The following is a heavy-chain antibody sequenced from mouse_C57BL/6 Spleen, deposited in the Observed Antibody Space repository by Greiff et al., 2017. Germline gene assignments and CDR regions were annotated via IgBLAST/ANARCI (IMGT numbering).Heavy chain of an antibody. CDR3: SREGLGTAALDD. V-gene: IGHV1-58*01. CDR2: IYIGNGYP. CDR1: GYTFTSYG. J-gene: IGHJ4*01. D-gene: IGHD3-3*01. Sequence: VQLQQSGAELVRPGASVKMSCKTSGYTFTSYGINWVKQRPGQGLEWIGYIYIGNGYPEYNEKFKGKAPLTSDTSSSTAYVQLSSLTSEATAIYCCSREGLGTAALDDWGQGTSVTVSS.